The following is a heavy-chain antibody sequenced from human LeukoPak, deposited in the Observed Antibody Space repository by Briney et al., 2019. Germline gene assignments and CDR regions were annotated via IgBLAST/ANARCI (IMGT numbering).Heavy chain of an antibody. CDR2: IKKDGSEM. CDR3: ARQETSSYNGAFDI. Sequence: PGGSLRLSCEASGLIFSSYWMSWVRQAPGKGLEWLANIKKDGSEMYYVDSVKGRFTISRDNAKNSLYLQMNSLRADDTAVYHCARQETSSYNGAFDIWGQGTMVTVSS. V-gene: IGHV3-7*01. J-gene: IGHJ3*02. D-gene: IGHD1-26*01. CDR1: GLIFSSYW.